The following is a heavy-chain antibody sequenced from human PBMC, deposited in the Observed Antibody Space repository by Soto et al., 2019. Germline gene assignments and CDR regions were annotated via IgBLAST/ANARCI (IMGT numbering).Heavy chain of an antibody. CDR3: AREDKPGGLIDQWLVTSSLDY. CDR1: GYTFSRFG. CDR2: ISVYSGNS. Sequence: ASVKVSCKASGYTFSRFGISWVRQAPGQGLEWMGWISVYSGNSNYARNLQGRVTMTTDTSTSTAYMELRSLRSDDTAVYYCAREDKPGGLIDQWLVTSSLDYWGQGTLVTVSS. J-gene: IGHJ4*02. V-gene: IGHV1-18*01. D-gene: IGHD6-19*01.